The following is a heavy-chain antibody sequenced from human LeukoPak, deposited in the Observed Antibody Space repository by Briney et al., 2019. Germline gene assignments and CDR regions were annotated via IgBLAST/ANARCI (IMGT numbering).Heavy chain of an antibody. J-gene: IGHJ4*02. CDR3: ARDSFGWLQADY. V-gene: IGHV1-2*02. CDR1: GYTFIGYY. Sequence: ASVKVSCKASGYTFIGYYMHWVRQPPGQGLEWMGWINPNSGGTNYAQKFQARVTMTRDTSISTAYMELTSLTSDDTAMYYCARDSFGWLQADYWGQGTLVSVSS. D-gene: IGHD5-24*01. CDR2: INPNSGGT.